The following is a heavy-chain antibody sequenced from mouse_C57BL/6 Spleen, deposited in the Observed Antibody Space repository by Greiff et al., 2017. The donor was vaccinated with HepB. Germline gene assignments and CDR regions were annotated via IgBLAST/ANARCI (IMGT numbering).Heavy chain of an antibody. Sequence: VQLVESGAELARPGASVKLSCKASGYTFTSYGISWVKQRTGQGLEWIGEIYPRSGNTYYNEKFKGKATLTADKSSSTAYMELRSLTSEDSAVYFCARSWGSSYVGYFDDWGTGTTVTVSS. V-gene: IGHV1-81*01. J-gene: IGHJ1*03. CDR1: GYTFTSYG. D-gene: IGHD1-1*01. CDR3: ARSWGSSYVGYFDD. CDR2: IYPRSGNT.